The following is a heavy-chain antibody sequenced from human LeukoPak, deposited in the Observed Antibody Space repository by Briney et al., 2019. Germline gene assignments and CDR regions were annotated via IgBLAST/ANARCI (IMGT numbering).Heavy chain of an antibody. V-gene: IGHV4-34*01. J-gene: IGHJ3*02. CDR3: ARRTRTYYDFWSGRGAFDI. D-gene: IGHD3-3*01. Sequence: SETLSLTCAVYGGSFSGYYWSWIRQPPGKGLEWIGEINHSGSTNYNPSLKSRVTISVDTSKNQFSLKLSSVTAADTAVYYCARRTRTYYDFWSGRGAFDIWGQGTMVTVSS. CDR2: INHSGST. CDR1: GGSFSGYY.